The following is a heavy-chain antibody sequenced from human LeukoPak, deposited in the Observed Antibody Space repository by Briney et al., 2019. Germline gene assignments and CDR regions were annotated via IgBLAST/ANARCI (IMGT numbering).Heavy chain of an antibody. D-gene: IGHD6-13*01. J-gene: IGHJ4*02. CDR1: GFTFSTYW. Sequence: GSLRLSCAASGFTFSTYWMSWVRQAPGKGLEWVGNIKQDGSEKYYVDSVKGRFTISRDNAKNSLYLQMNSLRAEDTAMYYCARDSAGNDYWGQGTLVTVSS. CDR2: IKQDGSEK. CDR3: ARDSAGNDY. V-gene: IGHV3-7*01.